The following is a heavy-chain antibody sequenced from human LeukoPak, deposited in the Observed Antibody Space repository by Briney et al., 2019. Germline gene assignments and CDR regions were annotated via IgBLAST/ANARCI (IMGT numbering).Heavy chain of an antibody. J-gene: IGHJ6*02. Sequence: ASVKVSCKASGYTFTSYDINWVRQATGQGLGWMGWMNPNSGNTGYAQKFQGRVTMTRNTSISTAYMELSSLRSEDTAVYYCAREITMVRQTYGMDVWGQGTTVTVSS. D-gene: IGHD3-10*01. CDR1: GYTFTSYD. V-gene: IGHV1-8*01. CDR2: MNPNSGNT. CDR3: AREITMVRQTYGMDV.